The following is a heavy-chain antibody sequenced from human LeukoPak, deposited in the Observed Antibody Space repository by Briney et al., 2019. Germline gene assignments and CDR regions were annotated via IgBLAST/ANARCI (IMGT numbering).Heavy chain of an antibody. CDR3: ARATSSSGVDY. Sequence: PSETLSLTCTVSGGSINSYYWSWIRQPPGKGLEWIGYIYDSGSTNYNPSLKSRVTISVDTSKNQFSLKLSSVTAADTAVYYCARATSSSGVDYWGQGTLVTVSS. J-gene: IGHJ4*02. CDR2: IYDSGST. D-gene: IGHD6-13*01. V-gene: IGHV4-59*01. CDR1: GGSINSYY.